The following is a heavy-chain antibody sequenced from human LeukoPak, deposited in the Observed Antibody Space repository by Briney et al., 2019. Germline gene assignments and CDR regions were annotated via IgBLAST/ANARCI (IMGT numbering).Heavy chain of an antibody. V-gene: IGHV3-23*05. J-gene: IGHJ4*02. CDR1: GFSFSTYA. D-gene: IGHD4-23*01. Sequence: GGSLRLSCAASGFSFSTYAMTWVRQAPGKGLELISAIRSGGGVIQDVDSVTGRFTISRDNSKKTLYLQMNSLRVEDTAVYYCAKYAPPTTMVTRYFDYWGQGTLVTVS. CDR2: IRSGGGVI. CDR3: AKYAPPTTMVTRYFDY.